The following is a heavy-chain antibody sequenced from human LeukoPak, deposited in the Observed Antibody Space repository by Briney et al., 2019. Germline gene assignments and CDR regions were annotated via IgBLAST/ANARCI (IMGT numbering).Heavy chain of an antibody. CDR1: GFTFSSYA. Sequence: GGSLRLSCAASGFTFSSYAMSWVRQAPGKGLEWVSAISGSGGSTYYADSVKGRFTISRDNSKNTLYLQMNSLRAEDTALYYCASSTVTTGWFDPWGQGTLVTVSS. J-gene: IGHJ5*02. CDR2: ISGSGGST. D-gene: IGHD4-4*01. V-gene: IGHV3-23*01. CDR3: ASSTVTTGWFDP.